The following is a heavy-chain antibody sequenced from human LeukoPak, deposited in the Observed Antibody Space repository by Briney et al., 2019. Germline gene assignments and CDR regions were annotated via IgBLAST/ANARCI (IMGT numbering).Heavy chain of an antibody. V-gene: IGHV3-48*02. Sequence: GGSLRLSCAASGFTFSSHTMNWVRQAPGKGLERVSYISNTGMTTHCADSVKGRFTISRDNAKNSLYLQMNSLRDEDTAVYYCARDLTSVPTRWGQGTLVTVSS. J-gene: IGHJ4*02. CDR2: ISNTGMTT. CDR3: ARDLTSVPTR. CDR1: GFTFSSHT. D-gene: IGHD4-17*01.